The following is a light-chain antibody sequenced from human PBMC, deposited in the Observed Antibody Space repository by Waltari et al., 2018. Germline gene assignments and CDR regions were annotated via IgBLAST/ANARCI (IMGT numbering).Light chain of an antibody. J-gene: IGKJ4*01. CDR2: GAS. CDR3: QQYSNWPLT. Sequence: EIVLTQSPATLSLSPGERATLSCRASQSVISSLAWYQRKPGQAPRLLIYGASSRTTGIPDRFSGSGSGTDFTLTISSLEPEDFAVYYCQQYSNWPLTFGGGTKVEIK. CDR1: QSVISS. V-gene: IGKV3-15*01.